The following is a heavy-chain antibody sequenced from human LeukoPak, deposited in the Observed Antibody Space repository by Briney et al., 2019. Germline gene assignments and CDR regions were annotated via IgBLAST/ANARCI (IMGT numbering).Heavy chain of an antibody. J-gene: IGHJ6*03. CDR1: GYTFTSYG. D-gene: IGHD6-6*01. CDR2: ISAYNGNT. Sequence: GASVKVSCKASGYTFTSYGISWVRQAPGQGLEWMGWISAYNGNTNYAQKLQGRVTMTTDTSTSTAYMELRSLRSDDTAVYYCARIIAARQNYYMDVWGKGTTVTVSS. CDR3: ARIIAARQNYYMDV. V-gene: IGHV1-18*01.